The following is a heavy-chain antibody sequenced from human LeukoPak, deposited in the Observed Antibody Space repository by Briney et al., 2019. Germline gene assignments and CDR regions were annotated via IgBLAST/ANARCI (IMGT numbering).Heavy chain of an antibody. J-gene: IGHJ4*02. Sequence: GGSLRLSCAASGFTFSDYTMTWIRQAPGKGLEWISYISGSARTIYYADSVQGRLTISRDNANNSLYLQMNSLRAEDTAVYYCARDRRGSSWENWGQGTLVTVSS. D-gene: IGHD6-13*01. CDR3: ARDRRGSSWEN. CDR1: GFTFSDYT. V-gene: IGHV3-11*01. CDR2: ISGSARTI.